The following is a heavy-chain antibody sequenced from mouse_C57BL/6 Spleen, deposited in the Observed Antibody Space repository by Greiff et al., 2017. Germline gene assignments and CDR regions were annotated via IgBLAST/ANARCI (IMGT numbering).Heavy chain of an antibody. Sequence: EVKLQESGTVLARPGASVKMSCKTSGYTFTSYWMHWVKQRPGQGLEWIGAIYPGNSDTSYNQKFKGKAKLTAVTSASTAYMELSSLTNEDSAVYYCTRSNYYGSSYDYYAMDYWGQGTSVTVSS. V-gene: IGHV1-5*01. J-gene: IGHJ4*01. CDR2: IYPGNSDT. CDR1: GYTFTSYW. D-gene: IGHD1-1*01. CDR3: TRSNYYGSSYDYYAMDY.